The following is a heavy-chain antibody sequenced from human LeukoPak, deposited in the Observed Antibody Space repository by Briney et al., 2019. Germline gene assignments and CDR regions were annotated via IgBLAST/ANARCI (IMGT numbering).Heavy chain of an antibody. D-gene: IGHD1-1*01. J-gene: IGHJ4*02. Sequence: GESLKVSCKVSGYTFTTYWIGWVRQMPGKGLEWMGIIYPADSDTRYSPSFQGQVTISVDKSISTAYLPWSSLKASDTAIYYCAGRGTGTTLAFDYWGQGTLVTASS. V-gene: IGHV5-51*01. CDR1: GYTFTTYW. CDR2: IYPADSDT. CDR3: AGRGTGTTLAFDY.